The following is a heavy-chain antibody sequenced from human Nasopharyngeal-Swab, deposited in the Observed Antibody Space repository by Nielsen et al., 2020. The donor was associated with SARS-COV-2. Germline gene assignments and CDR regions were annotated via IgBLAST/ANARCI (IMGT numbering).Heavy chain of an antibody. Sequence: SETLSLTCTVSGGSVSSGSYYWSWIRQPPGKGLEWIGYIYYSGSTNYNPSLKSRVTISVDTSKNQFSLKLSSVTAADTAVYYCARERGRGGIWNYYYYMDVWGKGTTVTVSS. V-gene: IGHV4-61*01. D-gene: IGHD3-10*01. CDR1: GGSVSSGSYY. CDR3: ARERGRGGIWNYYYYMDV. CDR2: IYYSGST. J-gene: IGHJ6*03.